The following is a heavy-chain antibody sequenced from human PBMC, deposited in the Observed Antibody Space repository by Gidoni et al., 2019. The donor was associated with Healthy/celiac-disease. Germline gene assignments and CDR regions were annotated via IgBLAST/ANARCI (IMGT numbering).Heavy chain of an antibody. Sequence: EVQLVESGGGLVQPGGSLRLSCAASGFTFSSYEMNWVRQAPGKGLEWVSYISSSGSTIYYADSVKGRFTISRDNAKNSLYLQMNSLRAEDTAVYYCARATIFGVTQLDYWGQGTLVTVSS. CDR2: ISSSGSTI. J-gene: IGHJ4*02. CDR3: ARATIFGVTQLDY. D-gene: IGHD3-3*01. CDR1: GFTFSSYE. V-gene: IGHV3-48*03.